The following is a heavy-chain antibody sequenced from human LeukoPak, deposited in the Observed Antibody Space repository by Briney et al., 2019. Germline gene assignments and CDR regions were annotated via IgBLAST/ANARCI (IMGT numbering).Heavy chain of an antibody. V-gene: IGHV4-59*01. D-gene: IGHD1-1*01. J-gene: IGHJ4*02. CDR1: GGSFSGYY. Sequence: SETLSLTCAVYGGSFSGYYWSWIRQPPGKGLEYVANIHGSGSTNYNPSLQSRVTISLDTSKKQFSLNLRSVTAADTAGYYCARDPGDNNSYNFDSWGQGALVTVSS. CDR3: ARDPGDNNSYNFDS. CDR2: IHGSGST.